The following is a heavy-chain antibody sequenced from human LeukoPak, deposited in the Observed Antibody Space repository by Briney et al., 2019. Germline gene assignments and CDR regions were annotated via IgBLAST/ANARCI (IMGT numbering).Heavy chain of an antibody. CDR3: ARVAAGYSVNYFDY. CDR1: EFAFSTYN. Sequence: GGSLRLSCAASEFAFSTYNMNWVRQAPGEGLEWVSYISTGSSTTYYADSVKGRFTISGDNVENSLYLQMNSLRDEDTAVYYCARVAAGYSVNYFDYWGQGTLVTVSS. CDR2: ISTGSSTT. D-gene: IGHD4-23*01. J-gene: IGHJ4*02. V-gene: IGHV3-48*02.